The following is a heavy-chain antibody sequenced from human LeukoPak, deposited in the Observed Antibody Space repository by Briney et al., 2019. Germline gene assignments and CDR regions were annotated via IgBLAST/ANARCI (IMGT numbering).Heavy chain of an antibody. Sequence: ASVKVSCKASGYTFTSYGISWVRQAPGQGLEWMGWISAYNGNTNYAQKLQGRVTMTRDTSTSTVYMELSSLRSEDTAVYYCARGGDSGSSTFDYWGQGTLVTVSS. CDR3: ARGGDSGSSTFDY. CDR1: GYTFTSYG. CDR2: ISAYNGNT. V-gene: IGHV1-18*01. D-gene: IGHD1-26*01. J-gene: IGHJ4*02.